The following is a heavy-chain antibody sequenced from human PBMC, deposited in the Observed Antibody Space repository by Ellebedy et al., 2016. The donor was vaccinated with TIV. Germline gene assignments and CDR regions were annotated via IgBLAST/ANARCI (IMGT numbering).Heavy chain of an antibody. Sequence: SVKVSXXASGGTFSSYAISWVRQAPGQGLEWMGGIIPIFGTANYAQKFQGRVTITADESTSTAYMELSSLRSEDTAVYYCARERGYCTNGVCYSYGDYYYYGMDVWGQGTTVTVSS. J-gene: IGHJ6*02. CDR1: GGTFSSYA. V-gene: IGHV1-69*13. CDR2: IIPIFGTA. CDR3: ARERGYCTNGVCYSYGDYYYYGMDV. D-gene: IGHD2-8*01.